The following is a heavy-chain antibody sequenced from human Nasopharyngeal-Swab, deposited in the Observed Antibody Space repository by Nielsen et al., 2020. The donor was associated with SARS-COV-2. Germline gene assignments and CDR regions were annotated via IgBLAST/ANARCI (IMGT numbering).Heavy chain of an antibody. Sequence: SLKISCVASGFTYDDYAIHWVRQAPGKGLEWVSTITWNSGNIDYADSVKGRFTVSRDNAKNSLYLQMNSLRAEDTALYYCAKGIAAAGSRSLDYWGQGTLVTVSS. CDR1: GFTYDDYA. CDR3: AKGIAAAGSRSLDY. CDR2: ITWNSGNI. D-gene: IGHD6-13*01. J-gene: IGHJ4*02. V-gene: IGHV3-9*01.